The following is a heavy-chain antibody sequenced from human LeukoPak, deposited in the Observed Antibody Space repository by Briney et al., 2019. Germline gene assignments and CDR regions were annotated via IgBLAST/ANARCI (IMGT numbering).Heavy chain of an antibody. Sequence: GGSLRLSCAASGITFSRSWMSLVRQAPGKGLEGVAFIKEDGSEKYYVDSVKGRFTISRDNAENSLYLQMNSLRAEDTAVYYCARDRGGRTGLDDWGQGTLVTVSS. D-gene: IGHD2-15*01. V-gene: IGHV3-7*04. J-gene: IGHJ4*02. CDR3: ARDRGGRTGLDD. CDR2: IKEDGSEK. CDR1: GITFSRSW.